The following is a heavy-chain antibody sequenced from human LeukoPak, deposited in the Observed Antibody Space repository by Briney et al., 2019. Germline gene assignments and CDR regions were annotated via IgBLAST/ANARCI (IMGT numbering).Heavy chain of an antibody. Sequence: SQTLSLTCTVSGGSISSGDYYWSWIRQPPGKGLEWIGYIYYSGSTYYNPPLKSRVTISVDTSKNQFSLELNSVTAADTAVYYCARGPYWYYFDYWGQGTLVTVSS. V-gene: IGHV4-30-4*01. D-gene: IGHD2-8*02. CDR2: IYYSGST. CDR1: GGSISSGDYY. CDR3: ARGPYWYYFDY. J-gene: IGHJ4*02.